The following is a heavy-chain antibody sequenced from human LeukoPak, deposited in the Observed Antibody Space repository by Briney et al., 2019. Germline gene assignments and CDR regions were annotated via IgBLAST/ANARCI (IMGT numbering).Heavy chain of an antibody. CDR3: ARPIYYYDSSGYYSRYAFDI. CDR1: GYSISSGYY. Sequence: SETLSLTCAVSGYSISSGYYWGWIRQPPGKGQEWIGSIYHSGSTYYNQSLKSRVTISVDTSKNQFSLKLSSVTAADTAVYYCARPIYYYDSSGYYSRYAFDIWGQGTMVTVSS. D-gene: IGHD3-22*01. J-gene: IGHJ3*02. V-gene: IGHV4-38-2*01. CDR2: IYHSGST.